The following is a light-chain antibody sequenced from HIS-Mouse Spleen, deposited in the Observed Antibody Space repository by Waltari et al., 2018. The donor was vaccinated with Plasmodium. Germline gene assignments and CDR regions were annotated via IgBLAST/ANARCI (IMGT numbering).Light chain of an antibody. Sequence: EIVMTQSPATLSVSPGERATLSCRASQSVSSNLAWYQQKPGQAPSLLLYGSSTRATGIPARFSGSGSGKDFTLTISSMHSEDFAVYYCQQYNNWTTFGQGTRLEIK. CDR2: GSS. CDR1: QSVSSN. CDR3: QQYNNWTT. V-gene: IGKV3-15*01. J-gene: IGKJ5*01.